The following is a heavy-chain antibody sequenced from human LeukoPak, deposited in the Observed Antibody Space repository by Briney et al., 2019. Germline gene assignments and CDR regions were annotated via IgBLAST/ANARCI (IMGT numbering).Heavy chain of an antibody. CDR2: ISGNGGVI. J-gene: IGHJ3*02. D-gene: IGHD3-10*01. CDR1: GGSISSSSSY. V-gene: IGHV3-11*04. CDR3: ARTVMVLDAFDI. Sequence: LSLTCTVSGGSISSSSSYWGWVRQAPGKGLEWLSYISGNGGVIQYADSVKGRFTISRDNAKNLLYLQMNSLRAEDTAVYYCARTVMVLDAFDIWGQGTMVTVSS.